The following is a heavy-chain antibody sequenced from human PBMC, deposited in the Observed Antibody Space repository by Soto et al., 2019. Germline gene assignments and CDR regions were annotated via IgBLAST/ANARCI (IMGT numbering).Heavy chain of an antibody. J-gene: IGHJ4*02. D-gene: IGHD1-7*01. CDR1: GGSFSGYY. CDR3: ARRRNYSRDFDY. CDR2: INHSGST. Sequence: SETLSLTCAVYGGSFSGYYWSWIRQPPGKGLEWIGEINHSGSTNYNPSLKSRVTISVDTSKNQFSLKLGSVTAADTAVYYCARRRNYSRDFDYWGQGTLVTVSS. V-gene: IGHV4-34*01.